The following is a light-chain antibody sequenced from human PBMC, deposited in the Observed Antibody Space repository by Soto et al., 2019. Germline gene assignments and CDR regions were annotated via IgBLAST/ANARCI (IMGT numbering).Light chain of an antibody. Sequence: EIVMTPSQATLSSSTWERASLSCRSSQSVGSKLAWYQQKPGQAPRLLIYDTSTRATGIPARFSGSGSGTEFTLTISSQQPEDFAVYYCQQYNTWRSITFGQGTRLEIK. CDR3: QQYNTWRSIT. J-gene: IGKJ5*01. CDR2: DTS. CDR1: QSVGSK. V-gene: IGKV3-15*01.